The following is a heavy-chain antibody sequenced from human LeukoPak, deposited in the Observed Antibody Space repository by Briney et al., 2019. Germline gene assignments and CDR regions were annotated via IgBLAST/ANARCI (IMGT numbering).Heavy chain of an antibody. CDR1: GGTFSSYA. J-gene: IGHJ4*02. CDR2: IIPIFGTA. V-gene: IGHV1-69*13. Sequence: ASVKVSCKASGGTFSSYAISWVRQAPGQGLEWMGGIIPIFGTANYAQKFQGRVTITADESTSTAYMELSSLRSEDTAVYYCARHGLTIFGVITAIDYWGLGTRVTVSS. CDR3: ARHGLTIFGVITAIDY. D-gene: IGHD3-3*01.